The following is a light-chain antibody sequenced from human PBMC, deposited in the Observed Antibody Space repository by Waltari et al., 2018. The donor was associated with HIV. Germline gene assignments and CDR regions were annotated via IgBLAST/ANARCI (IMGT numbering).Light chain of an antibody. CDR1: SSNIGNTA. J-gene: IGLJ1*01. Sequence: QSVLTQPPSVSEAPRQRVTISCSGSSSNIGNTAVNWYQQVPGKGPKLLIYYDDLFSSGVSDRFSGSKSGTSASLAIRGLQSEDEAEYYCAAWDDYLNGYVFGSGTKVTVL. V-gene: IGLV1-36*01. CDR2: YDD. CDR3: AAWDDYLNGYV.